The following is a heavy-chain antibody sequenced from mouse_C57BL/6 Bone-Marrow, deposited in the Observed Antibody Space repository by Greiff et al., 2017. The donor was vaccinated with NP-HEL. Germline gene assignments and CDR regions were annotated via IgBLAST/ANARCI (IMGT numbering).Heavy chain of an antibody. CDR1: GFTFSSYA. CDR3: TREGLTTVVRGYFDY. D-gene: IGHD1-1*01. CDR2: ISSGGDYI. Sequence: EVQVVESREGLVKPGGSLKLSCAASGFTFSSYAMSWVRQTPEKRLEWVAYISSGGDYIYYADTVKGRFTISRDNARNTLYLQMSSLKSEDTAMYYCTREGLTTVVRGYFDYWGQGTTLTVSS. J-gene: IGHJ2*01. V-gene: IGHV5-9-1*02.